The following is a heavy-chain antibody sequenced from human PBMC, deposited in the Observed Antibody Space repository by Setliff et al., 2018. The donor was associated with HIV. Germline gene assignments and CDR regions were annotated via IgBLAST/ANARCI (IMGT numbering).Heavy chain of an antibody. CDR2: IKQDGSDM. J-gene: IGHJ4*02. CDR3: AKDRWGGKPYYFDY. CDR1: GLPFYNYW. V-gene: IGHV3-7*01. D-gene: IGHD7-27*01. Sequence: PGGSLRLSCVASGLPFYNYWMTWLRRAPGRGLEWVANIKQDGSDMHYIESVKGRFTIFRDNAKNSVFLQMNSLRAEDTAVYYCAKDRWGGKPYYFDYWGQGTLVTVSS.